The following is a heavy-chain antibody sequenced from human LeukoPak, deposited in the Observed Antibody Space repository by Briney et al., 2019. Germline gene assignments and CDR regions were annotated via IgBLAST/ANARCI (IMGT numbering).Heavy chain of an antibody. J-gene: IGHJ6*03. CDR2: ISSSGSTI. CDR3: ARRHYDILTGLYYYMDV. CDR1: GFAFSTYG. D-gene: IGHD3-9*01. V-gene: IGHV3-48*04. Sequence: GGSLRLSCAASGFAFSTYGIHWVRQAPGKGLEWVSYISSSGSTIYYADSVKGRFTISRDNAKNSLYLQMNSLRAEDTAVYYCARRHYDILTGLYYYMDVWGKGTTVTVSS.